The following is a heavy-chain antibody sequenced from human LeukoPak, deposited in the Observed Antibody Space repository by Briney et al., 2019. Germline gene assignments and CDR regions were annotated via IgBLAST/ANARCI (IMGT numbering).Heavy chain of an antibody. CDR3: ARVAPGHDIGRGYFDY. J-gene: IGHJ4*02. V-gene: IGHV3-48*01. CDR1: GFTFSIYS. D-gene: IGHD2-21*01. CDR2: ITSNSGTI. Sequence: GGSLRLSCAASGFTFSIYSMNWVRQAPGKGRGWISYITSNSGTIYYTDSVKGRFTISRDNAKNSLYLQMNSLRAEDTAVYYCARVAPGHDIGRGYFDYWGQGTLVTVSS.